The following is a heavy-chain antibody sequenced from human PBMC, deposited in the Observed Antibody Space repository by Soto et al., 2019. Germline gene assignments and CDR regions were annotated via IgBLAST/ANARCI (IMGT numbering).Heavy chain of an antibody. CDR1: GGTFSSYA. V-gene: IGHV1-69*13. J-gene: IGHJ6*02. Sequence: ASVKVSCKASGGTFSSYAISWVRQAPGQGLEWMGGIIPIFGTANYAQKFQGRVTITADESTSTAYMELSSLRSEDTAVYYCAGGEGRDGYNYYYYYGMDVWGQGTTVTVSS. CDR2: IIPIFGTA. D-gene: IGHD5-12*01. CDR3: AGGEGRDGYNYYYYYGMDV.